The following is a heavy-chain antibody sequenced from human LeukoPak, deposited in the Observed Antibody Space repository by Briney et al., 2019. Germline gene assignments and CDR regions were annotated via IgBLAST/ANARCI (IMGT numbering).Heavy chain of an antibody. CDR3: TRQVGYCSSTSCYPDAFDI. CDR2: IRSKANSYAT. Sequence: PGGSLRLSCAASGFTFSSYAMSWVRQASGKGLEWVGRIRSKANSYATAYAASVKGRFTISRDDSKNTAYLQMNSLKTEDTAVYYCTRQVGYCSSTSCYPDAFDIWGQGTMVTVSS. D-gene: IGHD2-2*01. CDR1: GFTFSSYA. J-gene: IGHJ3*02. V-gene: IGHV3-73*01.